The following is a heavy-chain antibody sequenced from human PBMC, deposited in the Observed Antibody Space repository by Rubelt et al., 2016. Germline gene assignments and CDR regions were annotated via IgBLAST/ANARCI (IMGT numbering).Heavy chain of an antibody. CDR2: TYYRSMWYN. J-gene: IGHJ2*01. CDR3: ARVGSGSYWYFDL. V-gene: IGHV6-1*01. Sequence: QVQLQQSGPGLVKPSQTLSLTCAISGDSVSSNSAAWNRIRQSPSRGLEWLGRTYYRSMWYNVFAFSVKSRPTFNPGTSKNQFSRQLNSVTPVYTAVYYCARVGSGSYWYFDLWGRGTLVTVSS. CDR1: GDSVSSNSAA. D-gene: IGHD2-15*01.